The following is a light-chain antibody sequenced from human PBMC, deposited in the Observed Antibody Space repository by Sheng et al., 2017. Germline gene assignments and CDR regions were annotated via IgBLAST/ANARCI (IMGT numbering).Light chain of an antibody. CDR3: ASYTSSSTQI. Sequence: QSALTQPASMSGSPGQSITISCTGTSSDIGGYPYVSWYQQHPGEAPKLIIFDVTNRPSGISNRFSGSKSGTTASLTISGLQTEDEADYYCASYTSSSTQIFGGGTKVTVL. CDR1: SSDIGGYPY. V-gene: IGLV2-14*03. J-gene: IGLJ2*01. CDR2: DVT.